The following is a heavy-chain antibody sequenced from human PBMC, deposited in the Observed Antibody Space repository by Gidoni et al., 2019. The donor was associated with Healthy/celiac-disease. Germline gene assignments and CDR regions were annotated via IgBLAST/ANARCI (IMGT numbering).Heavy chain of an antibody. Sequence: QVPLQQWGAGLLKPSETLSLTCAVYGGSFSGYYWSWIRQPPGKGLEWIGEINHSGSTNYNPSLKSRVTISVDTSKNQFSLKLSSVTAADTAVYYCAREQTYYYYYYMDVWGKGTTVTVSS. CDR1: GGSFSGYY. CDR2: INHSGST. CDR3: AREQTYYYYYYMDV. J-gene: IGHJ6*03. V-gene: IGHV4-34*01.